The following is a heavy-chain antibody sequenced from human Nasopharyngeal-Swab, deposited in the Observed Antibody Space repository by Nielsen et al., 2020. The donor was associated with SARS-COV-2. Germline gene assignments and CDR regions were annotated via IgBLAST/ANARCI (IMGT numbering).Heavy chain of an antibody. V-gene: IGHV3-23*01. Sequence: GGSQRLSCAASGFTFSTYAMYWVRQPPAKGLEWVSIISGSGGSTYYADSVKGRFTISRDNSKNTLYLQMNSLRAEDTAVYYCAKRDDYYESSGLGDWGQGTLVTVSS. CDR3: AKRDDYYESSGLGD. J-gene: IGHJ4*02. D-gene: IGHD3-22*01. CDR2: ISGSGGST. CDR1: GFTFSTYA.